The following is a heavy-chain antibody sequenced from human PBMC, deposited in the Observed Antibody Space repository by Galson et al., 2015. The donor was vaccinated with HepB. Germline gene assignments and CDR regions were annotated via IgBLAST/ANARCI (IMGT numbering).Heavy chain of an antibody. Sequence: SLRLSCAASGFTFRNHAMSWVRQAPGRGLEGISGITGKGDSTFDADDVKGRFTVSKDNSKNMLYLQMNSLRGEDAGLYFCAKGYGLFDSWGQGILVTVSS. CDR3: AKGYGLFDS. D-gene: IGHD5-18*01. CDR1: GFTFRNHA. V-gene: IGHV3-23*01. CDR2: ITGKGDST. J-gene: IGHJ5*01.